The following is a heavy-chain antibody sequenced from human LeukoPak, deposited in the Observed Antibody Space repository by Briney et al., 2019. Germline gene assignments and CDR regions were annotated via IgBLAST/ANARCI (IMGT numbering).Heavy chain of an antibody. Sequence: GGSLRLSCAASGFTFSSYAMSWVRQAPGKGLEWVLTISGNGDYTFYADSVKGRFTISRDNSKNTLFLQMNGLRAEDTAVYYCAKRGIAAAASFDYWGQGTLVTVSS. CDR3: AKRGIAAAASFDY. CDR1: GFTFSSYA. J-gene: IGHJ4*02. D-gene: IGHD6-13*01. CDR2: ISGNGDYT. V-gene: IGHV3-23*01.